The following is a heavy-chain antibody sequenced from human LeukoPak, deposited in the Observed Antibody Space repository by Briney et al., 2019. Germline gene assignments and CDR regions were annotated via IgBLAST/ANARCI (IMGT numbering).Heavy chain of an antibody. CDR2: MNPNSGNT. J-gene: IGHJ6*02. D-gene: IGHD2-8*01. CDR1: GYTFTSYD. CDR3: ARERYCTNGVCSYYYGMDI. V-gene: IGHV1-8*01. Sequence: VASVTVSCKASGYTFTSYDIDWVRQAPGQGLEWMGWMNPNSGNTGYAQKFQGRVTMTRNTSISTAYMELSSLRSEDTAVYYCARERYCTNGVCSYYYGMDIWGQGTTVTVSS.